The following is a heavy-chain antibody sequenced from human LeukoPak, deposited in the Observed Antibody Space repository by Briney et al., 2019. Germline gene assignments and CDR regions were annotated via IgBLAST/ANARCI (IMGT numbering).Heavy chain of an antibody. CDR3: ARPMTMVRGAAIGH. D-gene: IGHD3-10*01. CDR2: INPSGGST. V-gene: IGHV1-46*01. CDR1: GYTFISYY. J-gene: IGHJ4*02. Sequence: ASVKVSCKTSGYTFISYYMQWVRQAPGQGLEWMGIINPSGGSTSYAQKFQGRVTMTRDTSTSTVYMELSSLRSEDTAVYYCARPMTMVRGAAIGHWGQGTQVTVSS.